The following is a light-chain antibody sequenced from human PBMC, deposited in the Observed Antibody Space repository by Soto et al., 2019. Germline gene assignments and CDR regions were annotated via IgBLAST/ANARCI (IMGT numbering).Light chain of an antibody. J-gene: IGLJ1*01. CDR1: SNDIGNHNL. CDR3: CSFAGSSTFSFV. V-gene: IGLV2-23*03. Sequence: QSALTQPASVSGSPGQSITISCTGTSNDIGNHNLVSWYQQYPGKVPRLMIYEGSKRPSGVSSRFSGSKSGNTASLTISGLQVEDEADYYCCSFAGSSTFSFVFGSGTKVTVL. CDR2: EGS.